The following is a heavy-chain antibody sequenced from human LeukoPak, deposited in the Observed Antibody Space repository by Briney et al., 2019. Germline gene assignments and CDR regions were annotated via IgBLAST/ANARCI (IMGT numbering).Heavy chain of an antibody. J-gene: IGHJ4*02. D-gene: IGHD3-10*01. CDR2: INPNSGGT. CDR3: ARRGQDY. Sequence: ASVKVSCRASGYTFTGYYMHWVRQAPGQGLEWMGWINPNSGGTNYAHKFQGRVTMTTDTSISTAYMELSRLTSDDTAVYYCARRGQDYWGQGTLVTVSS. V-gene: IGHV1-2*07. CDR1: GYTFTGYY.